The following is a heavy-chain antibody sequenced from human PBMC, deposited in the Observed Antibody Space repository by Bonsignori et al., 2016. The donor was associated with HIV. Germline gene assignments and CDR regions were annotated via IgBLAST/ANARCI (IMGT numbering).Heavy chain of an antibody. Sequence: VRQAPGKGLEWVANIKQDGSEKYYVDSVKGRFTISRDNAKNSLYLQMNSLRAEDTAVYYCARLAPGHYDSSGYRHWGQGTLVTVSS. CDR3: ARLAPGHYDSSGYRH. CDR2: IKQDGSEK. J-gene: IGHJ4*02. V-gene: IGHV3-7*01. D-gene: IGHD3-22*01.